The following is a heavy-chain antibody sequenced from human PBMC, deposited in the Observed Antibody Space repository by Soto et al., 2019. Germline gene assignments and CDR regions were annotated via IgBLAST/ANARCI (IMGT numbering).Heavy chain of an antibody. J-gene: IGHJ4*02. D-gene: IGHD3-22*01. Sequence: PSETLSLTCTVSGGSISSGDYYWSWIRQPPGKGLEWIGYIYYSGSTYYNPSLKSRVTISVDTSKNQFSLKLSSVTAADTAVYYCARYNYYDSSGYYYHYFDYWGQGTLVTVSS. CDR2: IYYSGST. CDR3: ARYNYYDSSGYYYHYFDY. CDR1: GGSISSGDYY. V-gene: IGHV4-30-4*01.